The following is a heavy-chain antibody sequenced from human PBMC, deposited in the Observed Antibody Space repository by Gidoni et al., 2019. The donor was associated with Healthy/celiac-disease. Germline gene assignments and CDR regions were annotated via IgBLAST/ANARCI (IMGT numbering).Heavy chain of an antibody. CDR2: INAGNGNT. CDR3: ARELNDYGDFYFDY. CDR1: GYTFTSYA. V-gene: IGHV1-3*01. Sequence: QVQLVQSGAEVKKPGASVKVSCKASGYTFTSYAMHWVRQAPGQRLEWMGWINAGNGNTKYSQKFQGRVTITRDTSASTAYMELSSLRSEDTAVYYCARELNDYGDFYFDYWGQGTLVTVSS. D-gene: IGHD4-17*01. J-gene: IGHJ4*02.